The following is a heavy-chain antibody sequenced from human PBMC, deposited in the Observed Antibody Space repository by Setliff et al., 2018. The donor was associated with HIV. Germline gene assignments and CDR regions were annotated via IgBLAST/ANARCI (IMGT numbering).Heavy chain of an antibody. J-gene: IGHJ6*03. Sequence: SETLSLTCTISGGSLRDYHWTWIRQSPGEGLEWIGEISYNGNTNYIPSLKSRLAISLDTSRKKLYLRFTSLTAADTAVYYCARGLPGHSYCKPCYMDVWGKGTSVTVSS. CDR3: ARGLPGHSYCKPCYMDV. CDR1: GGSLRDYH. CDR2: ISYNGNT. V-gene: IGHV4-34*01. D-gene: IGHD1-26*01.